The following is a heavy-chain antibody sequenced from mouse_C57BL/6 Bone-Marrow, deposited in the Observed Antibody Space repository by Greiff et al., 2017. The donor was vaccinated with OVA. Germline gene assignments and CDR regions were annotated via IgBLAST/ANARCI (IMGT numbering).Heavy chain of an antibody. V-gene: IGHV1-50*01. CDR3: ARPAQASWFAY. J-gene: IGHJ3*01. CDR1: GYTFTSYW. Sequence: QVQLQQPGAELVKPGASVKLSCKASGYTFTSYWMQWVKQRPGQGLEWIGEIDLSDSYTNYNQKFKGKATLTVDTSSSTAYMQLSSLTSEDSAVYYCARPAQASWFAYWGQGTLVTVSA. D-gene: IGHD3-2*02. CDR2: IDLSDSYT.